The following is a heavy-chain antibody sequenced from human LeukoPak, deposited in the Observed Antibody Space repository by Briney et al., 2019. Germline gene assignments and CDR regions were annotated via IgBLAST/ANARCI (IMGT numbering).Heavy chain of an antibody. V-gene: IGHV4-39*07. CDR2: IYYSGNT. CDR3: ARDRLPHLFDY. J-gene: IGHJ4*02. D-gene: IGHD5-12*01. CDR1: GGSICSSNYY. Sequence: SETLSLTCTVSGGSICSSNYYWGWIRQPPGKGLEWIGSIYYSGNTYYNPSLKSRVTISVDTSKNQFSLKLRSVTAADTAVHYCARDRLPHLFDYWGQGTLVTVSS.